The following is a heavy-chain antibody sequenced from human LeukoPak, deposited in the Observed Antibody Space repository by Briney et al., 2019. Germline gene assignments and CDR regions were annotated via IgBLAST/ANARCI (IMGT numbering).Heavy chain of an antibody. CDR3: TTQADY. V-gene: IGHV3-15*01. J-gene: IGHJ4*02. CDR2: VISKTDGGTT. Sequence: KPGGSLRLSCAASGLTFSNAWMSWVRQAPGKGLEWVGRVISKTDGGTTDYAAPVKGRFTISRDDSKNTLYLQMNSLKTEDTAVYYCTTQADYWGQGTLVTVSS. CDR1: GLTFSNAW.